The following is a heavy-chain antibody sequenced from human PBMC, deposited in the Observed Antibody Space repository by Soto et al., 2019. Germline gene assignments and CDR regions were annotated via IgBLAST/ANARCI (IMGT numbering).Heavy chain of an antibody. CDR3: AGVHHYYVSSGYLYYFDY. Sequence: GGSLRLSCAASGFTFSSHAMHWVRQALGKGLEWVAVISYDASKKYYADSVEGRFTISRDNSKNTLYLQMNGLSAEDTAVYFCAGVHHYYVSSGYLYYFDYWGQGTLVTVSS. J-gene: IGHJ4*02. CDR1: GFTFSSHA. CDR2: ISYDASKK. V-gene: IGHV3-30-3*01. D-gene: IGHD3-22*01.